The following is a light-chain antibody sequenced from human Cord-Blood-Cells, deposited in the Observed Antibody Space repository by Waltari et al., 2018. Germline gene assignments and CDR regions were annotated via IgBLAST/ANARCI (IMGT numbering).Light chain of an antibody. J-gene: IGLJ2*01. CDR1: SSYGGSYNL. V-gene: IGLV2-23*02. CDR3: CSYAGSITFVV. Sequence: QSALTQTASETGSPGTSITIHCTGTSSYGGSYNLVSWYQQPPGKAPKLMIYEVSKRPSGVSNRFSGSKSGNTASLTISWLQAEDEADYYCCSYAGSITFVVFGGGTKLTVL. CDR2: EVS.